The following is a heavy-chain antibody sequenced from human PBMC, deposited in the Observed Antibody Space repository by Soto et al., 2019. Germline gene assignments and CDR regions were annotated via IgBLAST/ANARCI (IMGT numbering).Heavy chain of an antibody. CDR1: GFTFSSYW. CDR2: INSDGSIT. CDR3: VRYPRTVGGSYRPDY. V-gene: IGHV3-74*01. J-gene: IGHJ4*02. D-gene: IGHD3-16*02. Sequence: PGGCLRLSCAASGFTFSSYWMHWVRQVPEKGLVWVSRINSDGSITNYADAVKGRFTISRDNVKNTLYLQMNSLRAEDTAVYYCVRYPRTVGGSYRPDYWGQGTLVTVSS.